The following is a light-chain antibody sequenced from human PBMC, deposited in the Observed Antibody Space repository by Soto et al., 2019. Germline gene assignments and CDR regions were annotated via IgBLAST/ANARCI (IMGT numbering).Light chain of an antibody. V-gene: IGLV2-14*01. CDR2: DVS. CDR1: SSDVGGYNY. J-gene: IGLJ1*01. Sequence: QSVLTQPASVSGSPRQSITISCTGTSSDVGGYNYVSWYQQHPGKAPKLMIYDVSNRPSGVSNRFSGSKSGNTASLTISGLQAEDEADYYCSSYTSSSRYVFGTGTKLTVL. CDR3: SSYTSSSRYV.